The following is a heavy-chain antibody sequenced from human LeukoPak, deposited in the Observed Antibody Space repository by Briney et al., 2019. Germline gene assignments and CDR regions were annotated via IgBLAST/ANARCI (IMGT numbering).Heavy chain of an antibody. Sequence: ASVKVSCKASGYTFTSYDINWVRQATGQGPEWMGWMNPNSGNTGYAQKFQGRVTMTRNTSISTAYMELSTLRSEDTAVYYCAARGASSSSLRPLDYWGQGTLVTASS. D-gene: IGHD6-6*01. CDR1: GYTFTSYD. J-gene: IGHJ4*02. CDR3: AARGASSSSLRPLDY. CDR2: MNPNSGNT. V-gene: IGHV1-8*01.